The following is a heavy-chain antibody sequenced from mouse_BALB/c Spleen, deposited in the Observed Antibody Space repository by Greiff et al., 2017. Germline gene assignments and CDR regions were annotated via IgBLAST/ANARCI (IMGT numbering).Heavy chain of an antibody. J-gene: IGHJ4*01. V-gene: IGHV1-31*01. CDR3: ARPYYDGAMDY. CDR1: GYSFTGYY. D-gene: IGHD1-1*01. Sequence: EVKLMESGPELVKPGASVKISCKASGYSFTGYYMHWVKQSHVKSLEWIGRINPYNGATSYNQNFKDKASLTVDKSSSTAYMELHSLTSEDSAVYYCARPYYDGAMDYWGQGTSVTVSS. CDR2: INPYNGAT.